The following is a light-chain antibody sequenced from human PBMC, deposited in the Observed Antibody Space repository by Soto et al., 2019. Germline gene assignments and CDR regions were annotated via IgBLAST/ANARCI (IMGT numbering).Light chain of an antibody. CDR3: AAWDDSLNGYV. CDR1: SSNIGSNF. V-gene: IGLV1-44*01. CDR2: RNN. Sequence: QSVLTQPPSASGTPGQRVTISCSGSSSNIGSNFVYWYQQFPGTAPKLLIYRNNQRPSGVPDRFSGSKSGTSASLAITGLQSEDEADYYCAAWDDSLNGYVFGSGTQLIVL. J-gene: IGLJ1*01.